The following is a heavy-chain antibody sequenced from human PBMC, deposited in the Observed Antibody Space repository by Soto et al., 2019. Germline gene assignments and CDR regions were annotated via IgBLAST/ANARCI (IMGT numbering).Heavy chain of an antibody. Sequence: QITLKESGPTLVKPTQTLTLTCTFSGFSLSATAVGVGWIRQPPGKALEWLALLYWNDDNHYSPSLKDRLTLTRDTSKNQVFLTITNMDLVDTATYYCAHGSGWLFDYWGQGTLVTVSS. CDR3: AHGSGWLFDY. V-gene: IGHV2-5*01. CDR1: GFSLSATAVG. J-gene: IGHJ4*02. CDR2: LYWNDDN. D-gene: IGHD6-19*01.